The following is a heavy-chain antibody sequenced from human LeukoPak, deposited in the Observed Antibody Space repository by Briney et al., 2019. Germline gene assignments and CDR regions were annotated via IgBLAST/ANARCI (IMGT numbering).Heavy chain of an antibody. V-gene: IGHV5-51*01. D-gene: IGHD1-26*01. J-gene: IGHJ1*01. CDR3: ARLLSPTDTPAPD. CDR1: GYRFTREW. Sequence: GESLKISCKGSGYRFTREWIGWVRQMPGSGLEWMGVIYPGNSETRYSPSFQGQVTMSVDKSINTAHLQWGGLKASDSAIYYCARLLSPTDTPAPDWGQGTQVTVSP. CDR2: IYPGNSET.